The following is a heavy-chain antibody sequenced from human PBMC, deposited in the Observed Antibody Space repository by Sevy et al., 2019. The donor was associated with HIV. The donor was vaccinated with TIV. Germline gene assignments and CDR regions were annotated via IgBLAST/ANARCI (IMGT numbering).Heavy chain of an antibody. CDR2: IIPIFGTA. V-gene: IGHV1-69*13. CDR3: GRGDRGYGGYDSYYFDY. CDR1: GGTFSSYA. D-gene: IGHD5-12*01. J-gene: IGHJ4*01. Sequence: ASVKVSCKASGGTFSSYAISLVRQAPGQGLEWMGGIIPIFGTASYAQKFQGRVTITADESTSTAYMGLSSLRSEDTAVYYCGRGDRGYGGYDSYYFDYWGHGTLVTVSS.